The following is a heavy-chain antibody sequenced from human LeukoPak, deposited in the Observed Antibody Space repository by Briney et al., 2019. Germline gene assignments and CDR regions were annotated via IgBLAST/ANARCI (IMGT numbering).Heavy chain of an antibody. CDR3: AKPFGFLEWLYGGYFDS. D-gene: IGHD3-3*01. J-gene: IGHJ4*02. CDR2: ISGSGGST. CDR1: GFTFSSSA. Sequence: GGSLRLSCAASGFTFSSSAMSWVRQAPGKGLEWVSAISGSGGSTYYTDSLKGRFTISRDNSKNTVFLQMHSLTAEDTAVYYCAKPFGFLEWLYGGYFDSWGQGTLVTVSS. V-gene: IGHV3-23*01.